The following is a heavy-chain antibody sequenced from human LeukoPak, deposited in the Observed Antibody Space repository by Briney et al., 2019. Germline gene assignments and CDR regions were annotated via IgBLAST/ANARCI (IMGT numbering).Heavy chain of an antibody. D-gene: IGHD3-10*01. V-gene: IGHV3-21*01. Sequence: GGSLRLSCAASGFTFSSYSMNWVRQAPGKGLEWVASISSSSSYIYYADAVKGRCTISRDNAKNSLYLQMNSLRAEDTAVYYCAREGITMGGVDYWGQGTLVTVSS. J-gene: IGHJ4*02. CDR3: AREGITMGGVDY. CDR1: GFTFSSYS. CDR2: ISSSSSYI.